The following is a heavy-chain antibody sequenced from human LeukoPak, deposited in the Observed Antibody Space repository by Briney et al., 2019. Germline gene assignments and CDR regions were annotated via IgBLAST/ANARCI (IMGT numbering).Heavy chain of an antibody. CDR3: ARGGGYSGYEDY. CDR2: IIPIFDTA. J-gene: IGHJ4*02. V-gene: IGHV1-69*13. D-gene: IGHD5-12*01. Sequence: GASVKASCKASGGTFSSYAISWVRQAPGQGLEWMGGIIPIFDTANYAQKFQGRVTITADESTSTAYMELSSLRSEDTAVYYCARGGGYSGYEDYWGQGTLVTVSS. CDR1: GGTFSSYA.